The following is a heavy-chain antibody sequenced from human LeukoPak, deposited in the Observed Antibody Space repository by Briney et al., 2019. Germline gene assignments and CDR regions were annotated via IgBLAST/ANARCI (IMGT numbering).Heavy chain of an antibody. CDR3: ARMLTIAVAGTSSWFDP. V-gene: IGHV1-69*05. CDR1: GGTFSSCA. CDR2: IIPIFGTA. J-gene: IGHJ5*02. D-gene: IGHD6-19*01. Sequence: ASVKVSCKASGGTFSSCAISWVRQAPGQGLEWMGGIIPIFGTANYAQKFQGRVTITTDESTSTAYMELSSLRSEDTAVYYCARMLTIAVAGTSSWFDPWGQGTLVTVSS.